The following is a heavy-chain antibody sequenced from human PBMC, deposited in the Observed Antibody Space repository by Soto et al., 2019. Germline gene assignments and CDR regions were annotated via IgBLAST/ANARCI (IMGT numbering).Heavy chain of an antibody. CDR3: ARDYNYYGSRSPSGWFDS. D-gene: IGHD3-10*01. V-gene: IGHV3-48*02. CDR1: GFTFSSYS. Sequence: EVQLVESGGGLVQPGGSLRLSCAASGFTFSSYSINWVRQAPGKGLEWVSYISSSSRTIYYADSVKGRFTISRDNAKNSLYLQMSSLRDEDTAVYYCARDYNYYGSRSPSGWFDSWGQGTLVTVSS. CDR2: ISSSSRTI. J-gene: IGHJ5*01.